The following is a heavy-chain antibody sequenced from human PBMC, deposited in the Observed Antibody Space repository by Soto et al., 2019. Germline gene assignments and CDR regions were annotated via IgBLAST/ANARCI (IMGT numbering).Heavy chain of an antibody. V-gene: IGHV4-30-2*01. Sequence: SETLSLTCNMSGDSYSISTYSWSWIRQPPGKALQWIGFTYQSGVTSYNPSLASRVSISLDRSNNQCSLKLKSVTAADTAVYFCAGMPYTSGVRFDPWGPGTLVTVSS. CDR2: TYQSGVT. J-gene: IGHJ5*02. CDR1: GDSYSISTYS. CDR3: AGMPYTSGVRFDP. D-gene: IGHD6-19*01.